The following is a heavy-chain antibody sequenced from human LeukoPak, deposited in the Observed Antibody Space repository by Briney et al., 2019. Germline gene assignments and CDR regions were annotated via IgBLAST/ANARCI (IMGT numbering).Heavy chain of an antibody. CDR3: AKGTTMVRGVIITFDD. D-gene: IGHD3-10*01. Sequence: GGSLRLSCAASGFTFSNYAMDWVRQAPGKGLEWVSVISGSGGSTYYADSVKGRFTISRDNSKNTLYLQMNSLRAEDTAVYYCAKGTTMVRGVIITFDDWGQGTLVTVSS. V-gene: IGHV3-23*01. CDR1: GFTFSNYA. CDR2: ISGSGGST. J-gene: IGHJ4*02.